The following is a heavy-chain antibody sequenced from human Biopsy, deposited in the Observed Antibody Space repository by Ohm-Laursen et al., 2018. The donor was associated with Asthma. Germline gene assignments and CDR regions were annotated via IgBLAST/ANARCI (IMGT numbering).Heavy chain of an antibody. V-gene: IGHV1-69*06. Sequence: SSVKVSCKASGGTFGNYAISWVRQAPGLGLEWMGGISPVFGSTNIAQKFQGRVTISADIFTKTAYLEVSSLRSDDTAVYYCATTRSSREKIFYYYNMDIWGQGTTVTV. CDR2: ISPVFGST. CDR1: GGTFGNYA. CDR3: ATTRSSREKIFYYYNMDI. D-gene: IGHD6-13*01. J-gene: IGHJ6*02.